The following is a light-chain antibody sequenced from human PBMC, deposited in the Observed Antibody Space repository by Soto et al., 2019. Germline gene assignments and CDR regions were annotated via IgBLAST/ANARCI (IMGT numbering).Light chain of an antibody. CDR2: AFS. Sequence: DIPMTQSPSSLSASIGDRVTITCRASQSINSYLNWYQQKPGKAPKLLMYAFSTLQSGVPSRFSGSGSGTDFTLTISSLQPEDFATYFCQQSYDTPFTFGPGTKVDIK. J-gene: IGKJ3*01. V-gene: IGKV1-39*01. CDR3: QQSYDTPFT. CDR1: QSINSY.